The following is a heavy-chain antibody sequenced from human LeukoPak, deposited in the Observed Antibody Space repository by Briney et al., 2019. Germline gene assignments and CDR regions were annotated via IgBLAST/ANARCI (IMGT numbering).Heavy chain of an antibody. D-gene: IGHD3-3*01. CDR2: INYSGST. CDR1: GAFISSDNYY. V-gene: IGHV4-39*01. CDR3: ARRPIGVGWFDP. J-gene: IGHJ5*02. Sequence: TPSQTLSLTCTVSGAFISSDNYYWGWIRHPPGKGLELIGSINYSGSTYYNPSLRSRVTIFVDTSKIQFSLRLNSVTAADTAVYYCARRPIGVGWFDPWGQGTLVTVSS.